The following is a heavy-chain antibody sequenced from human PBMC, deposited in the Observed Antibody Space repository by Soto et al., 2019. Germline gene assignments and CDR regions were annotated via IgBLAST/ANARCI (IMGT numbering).Heavy chain of an antibody. CDR3: ARWDNGYDF. V-gene: IGHV3-7*01. CDR2: IKQDGSER. D-gene: IGHD5-12*01. CDR1: GFTISSYW. J-gene: IGHJ4*02. Sequence: VHLVESGGTLVQPGESLRLSCAASGFTISSYWMSWVRQAPGKGLEWVANIKQDGSERYYMGSVNGRFTISRDNAKNSLYLQMSSLTVEDTAVYYCARWDNGYDFGGQGTLVTISS.